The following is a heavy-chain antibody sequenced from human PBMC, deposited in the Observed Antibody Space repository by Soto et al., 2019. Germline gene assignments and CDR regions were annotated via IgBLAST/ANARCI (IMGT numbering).Heavy chain of an antibody. J-gene: IGHJ4*02. CDR1: GFTFSSYA. CDR3: ARDSGDY. D-gene: IGHD3-10*01. Sequence: PGVSLRLSCAASGFTFSSYAMHWVRQAPGKGLEWVAVISYDGSNKYYADSVKGRFTISRDNSKNTLYLQMNSLRAEDTAVYYCARDSGDYWGQGTLVTVSS. CDR2: ISYDGSNK. V-gene: IGHV3-30-3*01.